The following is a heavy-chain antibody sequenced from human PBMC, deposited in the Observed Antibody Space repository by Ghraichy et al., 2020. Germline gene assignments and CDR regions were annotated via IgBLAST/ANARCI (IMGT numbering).Heavy chain of an antibody. CDR2: DSSHGGTV. V-gene: IGHV3-30*18. CDR3: AKEGDSGTKYLFDY. J-gene: IGHJ4*02. D-gene: IGHD3-10*01. Sequence: LSLTCAASGFTFSNHGMHWVRQAPGKGLEWVAVDSSHGGTVYYKDSVKGRFTVSRDNSKNTLYLQMNSLRAEDTAVYYCAKEGDSGTKYLFDYWGQGTLVTVSS. CDR1: GFTFSNHG.